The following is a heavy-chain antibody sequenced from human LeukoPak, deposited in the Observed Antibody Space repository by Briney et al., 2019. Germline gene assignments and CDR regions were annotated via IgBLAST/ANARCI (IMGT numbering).Heavy chain of an antibody. CDR1: GFIVRTKY. CDR3: ASSVYSGSPTKSFDY. Sequence: PGGSLRLSCAVSGFIVRTKYMNWVRQAPGKGLEWVSVIYSGGNTYYADSVEDRFTISRDNSKNTLYLQMNSLRVEDTAVYYCASSVYSGSPTKSFDYWGQGTLVTVSS. D-gene: IGHD3-10*01. J-gene: IGHJ4*02. V-gene: IGHV3-53*01. CDR2: IYSGGNT.